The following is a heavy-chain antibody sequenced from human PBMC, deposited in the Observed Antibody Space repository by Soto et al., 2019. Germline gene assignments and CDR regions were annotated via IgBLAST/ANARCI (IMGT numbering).Heavy chain of an antibody. V-gene: IGHV3-74*01. CDR2: LNSDGSTT. CDR1: GFTFSSYW. J-gene: IGHJ6*02. D-gene: IGHD2-21*01. CDR3: ARGIKNYYGMDV. Sequence: GGSLRLSCAASGFTFSSYWMHWVRQVPGKGLVWVSRLNSDGSTTNYADSVRGRFTIFRDNARNTLSLQMNSLRADDTAVYYCARGIKNYYGMDVWGQGTTVTVSS.